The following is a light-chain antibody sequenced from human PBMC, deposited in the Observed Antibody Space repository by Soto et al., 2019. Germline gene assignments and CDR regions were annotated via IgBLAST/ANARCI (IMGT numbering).Light chain of an antibody. Sequence: DFQLTQSPSSLSASVGDRVTITCRASQTISRNLNWYQQKPGEAPKLLMYVVSTLQAGVPSRFSGSESGTDYTLTISNLQPDDFATYYCQQSYSIPYTFGRGTKLEIK. J-gene: IGKJ2*01. V-gene: IGKV1-39*01. CDR2: VVS. CDR3: QQSYSIPYT. CDR1: QTISRN.